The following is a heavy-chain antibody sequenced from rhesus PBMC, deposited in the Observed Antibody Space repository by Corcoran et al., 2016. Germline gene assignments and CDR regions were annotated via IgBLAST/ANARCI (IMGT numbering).Heavy chain of an antibody. CDR1: GASISDYYY. CDR3: TETGYTSGWYSRFDV. CDR2: VYGTEEST. Sequence: QVQLQESGPGVVKPSETLSLTCAVSGASISDYYYWSWIRQPPGPGLEWIGSVYGTEESTNDNPSRKSRVTISKDTSKNQFSLKLTSGTATDTAVYDCTETGYTSGWYSRFDVWGPGVLVTVSS. V-gene: IGHV4-143*01. D-gene: IGHD6-31*01. J-gene: IGHJ5-1*01.